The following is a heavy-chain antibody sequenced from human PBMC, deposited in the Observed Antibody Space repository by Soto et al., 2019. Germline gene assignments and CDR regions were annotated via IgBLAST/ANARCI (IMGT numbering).Heavy chain of an antibody. J-gene: IGHJ6*02. CDR1: GFTFSSYA. V-gene: IGHV3-30-3*01. CDR3: AREESYYGMDV. Sequence: GGSLRLSCAASGFTFSSYAMHWVRQAPGKGLVWVAVISHDGSNKYYADSVKGRFTISRDNSKNTLYLQMNSLRAEDTAVYYCAREESYYGMDVWGQGTTVTVSS. CDR2: ISHDGSNK. D-gene: IGHD3-10*01.